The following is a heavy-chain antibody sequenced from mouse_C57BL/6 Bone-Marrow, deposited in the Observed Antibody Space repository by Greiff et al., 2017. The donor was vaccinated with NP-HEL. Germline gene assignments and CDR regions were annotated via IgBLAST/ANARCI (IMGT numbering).Heavy chain of an antibody. CDR2: IYPGDGDT. D-gene: IGHD2-5*01. CDR1: GYAFSSSW. Sequence: QVQLQQSGPELVKPGASVKISCKASGYAFSSSWMNWVKQRPGKGLEWIGRIYPGDGDTNYNGKFKGKATLTADKSSSTAYMQLSSLTSEDSAVYFCARHYSNSYWYFDVWGTGTTVTVSS. V-gene: IGHV1-82*01. CDR3: ARHYSNSYWYFDV. J-gene: IGHJ1*03.